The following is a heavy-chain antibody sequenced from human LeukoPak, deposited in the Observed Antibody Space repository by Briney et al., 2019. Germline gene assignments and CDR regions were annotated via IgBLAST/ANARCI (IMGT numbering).Heavy chain of an antibody. CDR3: ARGHSSSWYENDAFDI. Sequence: GASVKVSCKASGYTFTSYYMHWVRQAPGQGLEWMGIINPSGGSTSYAQKFQGRVTMTRDMSTSTVYMELSSLRSEDTAVYYCARGHSSSWYENDAFDIWGQGTMVTVSS. D-gene: IGHD6-13*01. CDR1: GYTFTSYY. V-gene: IGHV1-46*01. J-gene: IGHJ3*02. CDR2: INPSGGST.